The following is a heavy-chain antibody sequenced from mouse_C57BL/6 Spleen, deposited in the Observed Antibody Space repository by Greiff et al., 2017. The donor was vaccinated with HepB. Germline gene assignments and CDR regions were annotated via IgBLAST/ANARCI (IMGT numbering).Heavy chain of an antibody. CDR3: ARSAYYSNPAY. D-gene: IGHD2-5*01. CDR1: GYTFTSYW. J-gene: IGHJ2*01. Sequence: VQLQQPGAELVRPGSSVKLSCKASGYTFTSYWMDWVKQRPGQGLEWIGNIYPSDSETHYNQKFKDKATLTVDKSSSTAYMQLSSLTSEDSAVYYCARSAYYSNPAYWGQGTTLTVSS. CDR2: IYPSDSET. V-gene: IGHV1-61*01.